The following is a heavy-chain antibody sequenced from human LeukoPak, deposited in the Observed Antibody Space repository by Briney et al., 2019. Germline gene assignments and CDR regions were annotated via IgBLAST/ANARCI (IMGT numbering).Heavy chain of an antibody. J-gene: IGHJ6*04. D-gene: IGHD3-10*02. CDR2: ISSVSSTYI. V-gene: IGHV3-21*01. CDR1: GFTFSTYT. Sequence: GGSLRLSCAASGFTFSTYTMNWVRQAPGKGLEWVSSISSVSSTYIYYTDSVKGRFTISRDNAKNSLYLQMNSLRAEDTAVHYCAELGITMIGGVWGKGTTVTISS. CDR3: AELGITMIGGV.